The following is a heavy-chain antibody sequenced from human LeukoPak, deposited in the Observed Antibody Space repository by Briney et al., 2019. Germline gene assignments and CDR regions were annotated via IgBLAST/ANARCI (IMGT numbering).Heavy chain of an antibody. Sequence: GSLRLSCAASGFTFSSYAMSWVRQAPGKGLEWVSAISGSGGSTYYADSVKGRFTISRDNSKNTLYLQMNSLKTEDTAVYYCTTDPKEYYYYYGMDVWGQGTTVTVSS. J-gene: IGHJ6*02. CDR2: ISGSGGST. CDR3: TTDPKEYYYYYGMDV. V-gene: IGHV3-23*01. CDR1: GFTFSSYA.